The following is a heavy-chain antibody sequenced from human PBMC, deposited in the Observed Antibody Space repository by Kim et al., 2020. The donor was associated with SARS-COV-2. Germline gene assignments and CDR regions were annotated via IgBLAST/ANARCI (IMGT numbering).Heavy chain of an antibody. V-gene: IGHV3-74*01. J-gene: IGHJ3*01. CDR2: IDAKGGAI. Sequence: GGSLRLSCAASGFTFSGYWMHWVRQVPGKGLVWVARIDAKGGAITYADSVKGRFTISRDNAKNTLYLYLNSLRPEDTAFYHCTRNVDGSSGLFDVWGQGTMVTVST. CDR3: TRNVDGSSGLFDV. D-gene: IGHD3-22*01. CDR1: GFTFSGYW.